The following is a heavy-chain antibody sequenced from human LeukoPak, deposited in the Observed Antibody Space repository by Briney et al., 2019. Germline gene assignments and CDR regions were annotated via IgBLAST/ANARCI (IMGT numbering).Heavy chain of an antibody. Sequence: GGSLRLSCAASGFTFSAAWMNWVRQAPGKGLEWVANINPAGTETYYVDPVKGRFTISRDNAKNLLYLQMNSLRAEDTAVYYCARFGYVAAVDLWGQGTLVTVSS. CDR3: ARFGYVAAVDL. J-gene: IGHJ4*02. CDR1: GFTFSAAW. CDR2: INPAGTET. D-gene: IGHD2-15*01. V-gene: IGHV3-7*01.